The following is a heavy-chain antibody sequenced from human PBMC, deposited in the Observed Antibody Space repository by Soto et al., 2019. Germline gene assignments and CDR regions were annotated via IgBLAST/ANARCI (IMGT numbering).Heavy chain of an antibody. CDR1: GYACTSYG. Sequence: ASVKFAGKAAGYACTSYGMSWVRQAPGQGLEWMGWISAYNGNTNYAQKLQGRVTMTTDTSTSTAYMELRSLRSDDTAVYYCASDLGSGWYGCSFALLARGTLVTGSS. V-gene: IGHV1-18*01. D-gene: IGHD6-19*01. CDR3: ASDLGSGWYGCSFAL. J-gene: IGHJ2*01. CDR2: ISAYNGNT.